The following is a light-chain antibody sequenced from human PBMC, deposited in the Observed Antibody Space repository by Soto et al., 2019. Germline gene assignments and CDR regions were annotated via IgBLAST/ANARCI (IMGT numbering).Light chain of an antibody. V-gene: IGKV3-20*01. J-gene: IGKJ4*01. CDR2: XAS. CDR3: QHGQPYGDSPPLT. CDR1: QSVSYY. Sequence: EIVLTQSPGTLSFSPGARATLSCRASQSVSYYLAWYQQKPGQAPRLLIYXASSRATGVPDRFSGSGSGTDFTLTSSRLEPEDFAVYDSQHGQPYGDSPPLTFGGGTKVDIK.